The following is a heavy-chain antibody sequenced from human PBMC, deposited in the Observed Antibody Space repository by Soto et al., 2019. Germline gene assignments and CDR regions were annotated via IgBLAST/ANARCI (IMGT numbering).Heavy chain of an antibody. V-gene: IGHV3-15*07. J-gene: IGHJ6*02. D-gene: IGHD3-9*01. CDR1: GFTFSNAW. CDR2: IKSKTDGGTT. Sequence: GGSLRLSCAASGFTFSNAWMNWVRQAPGKGLEWVGRIKSKTDGGTTDYAAPVKGRFTISRDDSKNTLYLQMNSLKTEDTAVYYCTTAPRTYYDILTGWYGMDVWGQGTTVPVSS. CDR3: TTAPRTYYDILTGWYGMDV.